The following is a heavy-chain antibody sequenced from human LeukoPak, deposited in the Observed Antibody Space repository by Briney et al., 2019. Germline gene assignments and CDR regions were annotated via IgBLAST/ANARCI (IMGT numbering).Heavy chain of an antibody. J-gene: IGHJ4*02. CDR1: GFTFSSYW. CDR2: INSDGSST. D-gene: IGHD2-21*01. V-gene: IGHV3-74*01. CDR3: ARGAYCGGDCPLPNSLY. Sequence: GGSLRLSCAASGFTFSSYWMHWVRQAPGKGLVWVSRINSDGSSTSYADSVKGRFTISRDNAKNTLYLQMNSLRAEDTAVYYCARGAYCGGDCPLPNSLYWGQGTPITVSS.